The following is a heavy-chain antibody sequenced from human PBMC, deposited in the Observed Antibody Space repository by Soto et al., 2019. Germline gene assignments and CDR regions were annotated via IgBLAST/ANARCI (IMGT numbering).Heavy chain of an antibody. D-gene: IGHD2-15*01. CDR3: ARERGRYCSAEGSYRFGP. Sequence: SETLSLTCAVYGEAFRGYYWSWIRQPPGKGLEWLGEINDSGSTNYNPSLKSRITISLDTSKKEISLRLSSVTAADTAVYYCARERGRYCSAEGSYRFGPWGQGALVTVSS. V-gene: IGHV4-34*01. J-gene: IGHJ5*02. CDR1: GEAFRGYY. CDR2: INDSGST.